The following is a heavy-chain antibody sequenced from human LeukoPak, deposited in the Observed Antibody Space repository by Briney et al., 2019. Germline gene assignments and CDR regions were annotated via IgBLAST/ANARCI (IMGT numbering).Heavy chain of an antibody. V-gene: IGHV4-39*01. CDR1: GGSISSSSYY. CDR3: ARHGITMVRGVIDYFDY. D-gene: IGHD3-10*01. CDR2: IYYSGST. J-gene: IGHJ4*02. Sequence: SETLSLTCTVSGGSISSSSYYWGWIRQPPGKVLELIGSIYYSGSTYYNPSLKSRVTISVDTSKNQFSLKLSSVTAADTAVYYCARHGITMVRGVIDYFDYWGQGTLVTVSS.